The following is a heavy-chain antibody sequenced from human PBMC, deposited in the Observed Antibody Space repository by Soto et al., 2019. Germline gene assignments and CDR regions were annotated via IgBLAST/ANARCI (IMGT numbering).Heavy chain of an antibody. V-gene: IGHV3-11*05. CDR3: ARGSVAGAVSPTAIDCQL. J-gene: IGHJ1*01. D-gene: IGHD2-21*02. Sequence: GGSLRLSCAASGFPFSDYYMSWIRQSPGEGLEWIAYIGGSGYTKYADSVKGRFTISRDNAKNSLYLQMNSLRVEDTGIYYCARGSVAGAVSPTAIDCQLWGQAPLVTGSS. CDR2: IGGSGYT. CDR1: GFPFSDYY.